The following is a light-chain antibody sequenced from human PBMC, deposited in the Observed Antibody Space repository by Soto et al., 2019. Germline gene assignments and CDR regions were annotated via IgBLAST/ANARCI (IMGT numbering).Light chain of an antibody. J-gene: IGKJ1*01. V-gene: IGKV1-39*01. CDR3: QQSYSTLVT. Sequence: DIQMTQSPSSLSASVGDRVTITCRASQSISSYLNWYQQKPGKAPKLLIYAASSLQSGVPSRFSGSGSGTDFTLTISSLQPEEFATYYCQQSYSTLVTVGHGTKVDIK. CDR2: AAS. CDR1: QSISSY.